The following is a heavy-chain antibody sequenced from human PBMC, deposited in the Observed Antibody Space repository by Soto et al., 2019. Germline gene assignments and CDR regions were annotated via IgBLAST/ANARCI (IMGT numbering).Heavy chain of an antibody. CDR2: IYYTGST. CDR3: ASAFCGGDCYSTGWFDP. Sequence: SETLSLTCSVSGASVRSGSKYWSWIRQPPGKGLEWIGYIYYTGSTNYNPSLKSRVTISLDTSKNQFSLNLMSVTAAYTATYYCASAFCGGDCYSTGWFDPWGQGALVTVSS. D-gene: IGHD2-21*02. J-gene: IGHJ5*02. V-gene: IGHV4-61*01. CDR1: GASVRSGSKY.